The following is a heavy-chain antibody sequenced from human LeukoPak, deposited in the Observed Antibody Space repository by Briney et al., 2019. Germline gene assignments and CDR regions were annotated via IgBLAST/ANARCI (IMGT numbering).Heavy chain of an antibody. Sequence: SVKVSCKASGYTFTSYYMHWVRQAPGQGLEWMGGIIPIFGTANYAQKFQGRVTITADESTSTAYMELSSLRSEDTAVYYCARKLYDSSRYGQTYYFDYWGQGTLVTVSS. V-gene: IGHV1-69*13. CDR1: GYTFTSYY. J-gene: IGHJ4*02. D-gene: IGHD3-22*01. CDR2: IIPIFGTA. CDR3: ARKLYDSSRYGQTYYFDY.